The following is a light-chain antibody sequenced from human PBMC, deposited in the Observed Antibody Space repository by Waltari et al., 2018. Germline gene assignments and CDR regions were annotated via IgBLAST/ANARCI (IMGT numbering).Light chain of an antibody. Sequence: QSALTQPASVSGSLGQSITISCTGTSSDVGFYNFVSWYQQHPGKAPKLMIYDVSERPSGVSNRFSGSKSGNTASLTISGLQADDEADYYCNSYTGSSSWVFGGGTKLTV. V-gene: IGLV2-14*01. CDR1: SSDVGFYNF. CDR2: DVS. CDR3: NSYTGSSSWV. J-gene: IGLJ3*02.